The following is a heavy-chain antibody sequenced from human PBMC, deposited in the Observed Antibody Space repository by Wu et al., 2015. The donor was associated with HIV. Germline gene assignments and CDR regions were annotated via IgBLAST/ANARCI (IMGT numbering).Heavy chain of an antibody. J-gene: IGHJ4*02. D-gene: IGHD3-22*01. V-gene: IGHV1-69*15. CDR1: GGASGGTFSSFSSHT. CDR2: IIPIFRTT. CDR3: ARVGSDGYWGNYFDY. Sequence: QVQLVQSGAEVKKPGSSVKVSCQASGGASGGTFSSFSSHTINWVRQAPGQGLEWMGRIIPIFRTTNYAQNFQDRVTITADASTSTSYMELRSLRSDDTAVYYCARVGSDGYWGNYFDYWGQGTLVTVSS.